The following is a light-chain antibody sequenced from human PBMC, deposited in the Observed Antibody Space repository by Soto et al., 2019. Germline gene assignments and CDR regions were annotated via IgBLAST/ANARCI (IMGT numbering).Light chain of an antibody. Sequence: QSALTQPASVSGSPGQSITISCTGTSSDVGGYNYVSWYQQHPGKAPKLMIYEVSTRPSGVSNRFSCSKSGNTASLTISGLQAEDEADYYCSSYTSSSTRVFGGGTKLTVL. CDR2: EVS. V-gene: IGLV2-14*01. CDR3: SSYTSSSTRV. J-gene: IGLJ3*02. CDR1: SSDVGGYNY.